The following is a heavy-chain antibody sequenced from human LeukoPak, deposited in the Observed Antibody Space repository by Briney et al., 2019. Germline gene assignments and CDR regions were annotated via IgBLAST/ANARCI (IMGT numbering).Heavy chain of an antibody. CDR2: IYWNDDK. CDR1: GFSLSTSGVG. J-gene: IGHJ5*02. V-gene: IGHV2-5*01. Sequence: GSGPTLVNPTQTLTLTCTFSGFSLSTSGVGVGWIRQPPGKALEWLALIYWNDDKRYSPSLKSRLTITKDTSKNQVVLTMTNMDPVDTATYYCAHLYYDILTGYYADWFDPWGQGTLVTVSS. D-gene: IGHD3-9*01. CDR3: AHLYYDILTGYYADWFDP.